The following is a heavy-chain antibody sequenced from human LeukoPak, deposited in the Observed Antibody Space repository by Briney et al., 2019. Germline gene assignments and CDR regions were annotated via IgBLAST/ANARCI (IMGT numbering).Heavy chain of an antibody. V-gene: IGHV4-59*01. D-gene: IGHD6-19*01. CDR2: IYYSGST. J-gene: IGHJ4*02. CDR3: AREAVSGWYDYFDY. Sequence: SETLSLTCTVSGGSISSYYWSWIRQPPGKGLEWIGYIYYSGSTNYNPSLKSRVTISVDTSKNQFSLKLTSVTAADTAVYYCAREAVSGWYDYFDYWGQGTLVTVSS. CDR1: GGSISSYY.